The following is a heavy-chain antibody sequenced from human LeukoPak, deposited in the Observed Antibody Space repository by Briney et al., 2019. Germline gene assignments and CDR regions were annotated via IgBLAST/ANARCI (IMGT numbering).Heavy chain of an antibody. V-gene: IGHV1-18*01. CDR2: ISAYNGNT. J-gene: IGHJ4*02. CDR3: ARSILQYTAYFDY. Sequence: ASVKVSCKASGYTFTSYGISWVRQAPGQGLEWMGWISAYNGNTNYAQKLQGRVTMTRDTSTSTVYMELSSLRSEDTAVYYCARSILQYTAYFDYWGQGTLVTVSS. D-gene: IGHD4-11*01. CDR1: GYTFTSYG.